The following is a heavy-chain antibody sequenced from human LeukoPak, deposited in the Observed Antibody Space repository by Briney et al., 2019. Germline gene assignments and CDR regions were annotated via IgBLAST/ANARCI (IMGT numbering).Heavy chain of an antibody. CDR3: ARRDGSGYYALDY. CDR2: LGGRGVLT. Sequence: GGSLRLSCAASGFXFSSYAMGWVRQPPGKGLEWVSTLGGRGVLTYYADSVRGRFTVSRDNSKNTLYLQMNSLRAEDTAVYYCARRDGSGYYALDYWGQGFLVTVSS. V-gene: IGHV3-23*01. J-gene: IGHJ4*02. CDR1: GFXFSSYA. D-gene: IGHD3-22*01.